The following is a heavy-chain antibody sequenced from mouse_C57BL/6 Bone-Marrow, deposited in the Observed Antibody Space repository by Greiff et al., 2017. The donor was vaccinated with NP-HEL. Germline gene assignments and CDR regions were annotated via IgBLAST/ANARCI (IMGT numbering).Heavy chain of an antibody. CDR2: IHPSDSVT. CDR3: AMNLLLRYVYFDY. D-gene: IGHD1-1*01. J-gene: IGHJ2*01. V-gene: IGHV1-74*01. CDR1: GYTFTSYW. Sequence: QVQLQQPGAELVKPGASVKVSCKASGYTFTSYWMHWVKQRPGQGLEWIGRIHPSDSVTNYNQKFKGKATLTVDKSSSTAYMQLSSLTSEDSAVYYCAMNLLLRYVYFDYWGQGTTLTVSS.